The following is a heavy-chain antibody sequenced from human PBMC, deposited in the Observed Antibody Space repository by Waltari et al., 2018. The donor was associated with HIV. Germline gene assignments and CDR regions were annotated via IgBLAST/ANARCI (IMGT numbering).Heavy chain of an antibody. Sequence: PLLQSGPETRKPGAAVKISCKDSGYDFTSYGITWVRRAPGVGRGWVGWIVSYDGKIDVERKLKDRGSLTTETSTATAFLEVRSLTVDETATYYCTKGGGSWIQETHYYKAFDVWGHGTTVIV. CDR1: GYDFTSYG. J-gene: IGHJ6*02. D-gene: IGHD5-18*01. V-gene: IGHV1-18*01. CDR2: IVSYDGKI. CDR3: TKGGGSWIQETHYYKAFDV.